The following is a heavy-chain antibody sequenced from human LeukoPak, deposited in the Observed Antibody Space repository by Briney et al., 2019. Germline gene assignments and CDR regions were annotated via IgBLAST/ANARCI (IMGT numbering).Heavy chain of an antibody. J-gene: IGHJ3*02. CDR3: SRYRGDSDAFDM. D-gene: IGHD3-16*01. CDR2: IRSKANNYAT. Sequence: GGSLKLSCAASGFTLSESAIHWVRQASGKGVEWVGRIRSKANNYATAYAASVKGRFTISRDDSKKTTHLQMNSLKTEDSAVYYCSRYRGDSDAFDMWGQGTMVTVSS. CDR1: GFTLSESA. V-gene: IGHV3-73*01.